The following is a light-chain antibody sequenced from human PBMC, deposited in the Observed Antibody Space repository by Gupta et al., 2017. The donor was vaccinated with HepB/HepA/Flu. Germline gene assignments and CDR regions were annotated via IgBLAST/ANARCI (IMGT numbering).Light chain of an antibody. V-gene: IGLV4-69*01. CDR2: LDSDGSH. Sequence: QPVLSQSPSASASLGASVKLTCPLDSGHNFYAIAWHQQQPEKGPRYLIKLDSDGSHYKGDGIPERFSGSISGAERYLTISSLQSEDGAYYFCQTWGTCFQVFGEGTKLTVL. CDR3: QTWGTCFQV. CDR1: SGHNFYA. J-gene: IGLJ3*02.